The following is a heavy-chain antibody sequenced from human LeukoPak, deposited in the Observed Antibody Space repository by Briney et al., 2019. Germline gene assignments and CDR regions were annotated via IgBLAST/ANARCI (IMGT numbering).Heavy chain of an antibody. D-gene: IGHD3-22*01. V-gene: IGHV5-51*01. Sequence: GESLKISCKGSGYSFTSYWIGWVRQVPGKGLEWMGIIYPGDSDTRYSPSFQGQVTISADKSISTAYLQWSSLKASDTAMYYCARLYYYDSSGYKGRAFDIWGQGTMVTVSS. J-gene: IGHJ3*02. CDR3: ARLYYYDSSGYKGRAFDI. CDR2: IYPGDSDT. CDR1: GYSFTSYW.